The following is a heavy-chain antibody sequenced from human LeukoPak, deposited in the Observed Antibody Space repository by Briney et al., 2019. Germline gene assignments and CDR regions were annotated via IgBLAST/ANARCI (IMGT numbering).Heavy chain of an antibody. D-gene: IGHD3-16*01. CDR3: ARHVLHLGESH. J-gene: IGHJ4*02. CDR2: IYNTGRT. Sequence: PSETLSLTCSVSGGSVSSYYWSWIRQPPGKGLEWIGYIYNTGRTNYNPSLKSRITISVDTSKNQFSLKLSSVTAADTAVYYCARHVLHLGESHWGQGILVTVSS. V-gene: IGHV4-59*08. CDR1: GGSVSSYY.